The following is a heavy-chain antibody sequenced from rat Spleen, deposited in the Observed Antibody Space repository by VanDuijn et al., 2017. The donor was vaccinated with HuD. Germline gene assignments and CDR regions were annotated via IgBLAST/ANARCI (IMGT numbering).Heavy chain of an antibody. J-gene: IGHJ1*01. CDR2: ISPSGVT. D-gene: IGHD2-2*01. CDR1: GFTFSNFD. V-gene: IGHV5-25*01. CDR3: AGAGYLRDWYFDF. Sequence: EVQLVESGGGLVQPGRSLKLSCTASGFTFSNFDMAWVRQAPTKGLEWVTSISPSGVTYYRDSVKGRFTVSRENAKSTLYFLMDSLRSEDTATYYCAGAGYLRDWYFDFWGPGTMVAVSS.